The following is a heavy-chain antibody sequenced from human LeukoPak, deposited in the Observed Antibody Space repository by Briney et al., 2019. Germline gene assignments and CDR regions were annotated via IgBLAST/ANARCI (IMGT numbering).Heavy chain of an antibody. D-gene: IGHD6-13*01. J-gene: IGHJ6*03. Sequence: SETLSLTCTVSGDSISSGTYSWTWIRQPAGKGLEWIWGISTSGSTKFHPSLNSRVTMSLDTSENHFSLNIQSVTAADTAVYYCARETEVIYSPSWGLYDYRDNMDVWGRGTTVTVSS. CDR3: ARETEVIYSPSWGLYDYRDNMDV. CDR1: GDSISSGTYS. V-gene: IGHV4-61*02. CDR2: ISTSGST.